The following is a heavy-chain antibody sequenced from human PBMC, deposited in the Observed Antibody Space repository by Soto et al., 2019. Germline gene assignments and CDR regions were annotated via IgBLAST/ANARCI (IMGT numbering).Heavy chain of an antibody. Sequence: QVQLQESGPGLVKPSETLSLTCAVSGGSISRYYWSWIRQPPGKGLEWIGYIYYSGSTNYNPALKRRVTISVDTSKNQFARKLSSGTAADTAVYYCAREGQEGEDLDSWGQGTLVTVSS. CDR2: IYYSGST. J-gene: IGHJ4*02. CDR1: GGSISRYY. D-gene: IGHD2-15*01. V-gene: IGHV4-59*01. CDR3: AREGQEGEDLDS.